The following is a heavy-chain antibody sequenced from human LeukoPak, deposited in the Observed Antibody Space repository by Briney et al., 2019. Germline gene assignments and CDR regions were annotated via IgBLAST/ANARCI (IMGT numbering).Heavy chain of an antibody. CDR3: AKDMVAVAGTGFYYYMDV. D-gene: IGHD6-19*01. Sequence: GRSLRLSCAASGFTFDDYAMHWVRHAPGKGLEWVSGISWNSGSIGYANSVKGRFTISRDNAKNSLYLQMNSLRAEDTALYYCAKDMVAVAGTGFYYYMDVWGKGTTVTVSS. CDR1: GFTFDDYA. CDR2: ISWNSGSI. J-gene: IGHJ6*03. V-gene: IGHV3-9*01.